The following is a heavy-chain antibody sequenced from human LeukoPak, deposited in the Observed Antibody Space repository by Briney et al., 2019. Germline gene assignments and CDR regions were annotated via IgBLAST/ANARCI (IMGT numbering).Heavy chain of an antibody. D-gene: IGHD5-24*01. CDR3: ARHPGDGATTYFDY. Sequence: SETLSLTCTVSGGSISSDTYYWGWIRQPPGKGLEWIGSVYYSGSTYYNPSLKSRVTISVDTSKNQLSLKVTSVTAAGTAVYYCARHPGDGATTYFDYWGQGTLVTVSS. CDR2: VYYSGST. V-gene: IGHV4-39*01. CDR1: GGSISSDTYY. J-gene: IGHJ4*02.